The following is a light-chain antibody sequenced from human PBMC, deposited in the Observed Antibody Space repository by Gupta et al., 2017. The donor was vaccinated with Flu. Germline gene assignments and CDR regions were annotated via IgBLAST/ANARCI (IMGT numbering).Light chain of an antibody. Sequence: EIVLTQSPATLSLSPGERATLSCGASQSVGTYLAWYQQKPGQTPRLLIYDASNRATGIPARFSGSGSGTDFTLTISSLEPEDFAVYYCQKRSNWPPYTFGQGTRLEIK. CDR1: QSVGTY. J-gene: IGKJ2*01. V-gene: IGKV3-11*01. CDR3: QKRSNWPPYT. CDR2: DAS.